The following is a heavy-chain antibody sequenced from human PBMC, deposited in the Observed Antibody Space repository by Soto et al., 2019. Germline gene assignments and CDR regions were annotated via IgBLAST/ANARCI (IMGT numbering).Heavy chain of an antibody. V-gene: IGHV1-3*01. Sequence: GASVKVSCKASGYTFTSYAMHWVRQAPGQSLEWMGWINAGNGNTKYSQKFQGRVTITRDTSASTAYMELRSLRSEDTAVYYCARGGIVLVSAAIDWFAPSGQGTLVTVSS. CDR1: GYTFTSYA. CDR2: INAGNGNT. CDR3: ARGGIVLVSAAIDWFAP. D-gene: IGHD2-2*02. J-gene: IGHJ5*02.